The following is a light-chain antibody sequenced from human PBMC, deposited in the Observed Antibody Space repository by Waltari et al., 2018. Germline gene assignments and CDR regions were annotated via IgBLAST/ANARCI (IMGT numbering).Light chain of an antibody. CDR2: GAS. V-gene: IGKV3-20*01. J-gene: IGKJ4*01. CDR1: QSVRSRY. CDR3: QQYGSPPLT. Sequence: EIVLTQSPGTLSLSPGESATLSCRASQSVRSRYLAWYQQKPGQAPRLLIYGASSRATGIPDRFSGSGSGTDFTLTISRLEPEDFAVYSCQQYGSPPLTFGGGTKVEIK.